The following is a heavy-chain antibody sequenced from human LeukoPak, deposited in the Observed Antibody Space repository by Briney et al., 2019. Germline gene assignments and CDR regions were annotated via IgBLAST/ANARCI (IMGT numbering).Heavy chain of an antibody. Sequence: SQTLSLTCAVSGGSISSGGYSWSWIRQPPGKGLEWIGYIYHSGSTYYNPSLKSRVTISVDRSKNQFSLKLSSVTAADTAVYYCAGGRYSGYDRLSWFGPWGQGTLVTVSS. V-gene: IGHV4-30-2*01. D-gene: IGHD5-12*01. J-gene: IGHJ5*02. CDR1: GGSISSGGYS. CDR3: AGGRYSGYDRLSWFGP. CDR2: IYHSGST.